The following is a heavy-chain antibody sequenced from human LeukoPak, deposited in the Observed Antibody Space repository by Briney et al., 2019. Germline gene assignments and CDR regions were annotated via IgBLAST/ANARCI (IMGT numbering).Heavy chain of an antibody. CDR2: TSFDESTK. CDR3: ARDAGWLRSFDY. CDR1: GFIFRDYV. J-gene: IGHJ4*02. V-gene: IGHV3-30-3*01. D-gene: IGHD5-12*01. Sequence: PGGSLRLSCAASGFIFRDYVMNWVRQAPGKGLGWVAVTSFDESTKHYADSVQGRFTISRDNSKNTLYLQMNSLRAEDTAVYFCARDAGWLRSFDYWGQGTLVTVSS.